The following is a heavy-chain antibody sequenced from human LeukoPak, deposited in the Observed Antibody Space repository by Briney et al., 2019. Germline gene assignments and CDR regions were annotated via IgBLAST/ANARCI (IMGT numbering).Heavy chain of an antibody. V-gene: IGHV1-18*01. CDR3: ARDTYYYGSGSYFPSAPSFDY. D-gene: IGHD3-10*01. CDR2: ISAYNGNT. CDR1: GYTFTSYG. Sequence: ASVKVSCKASGYTFTSYGISWVRQAPGQGLEWMGWISAYNGNTNYAQKLQGRVTMTTDTSTSTAYMELRSLRSDDTAVYYCARDTYYYGSGSYFPSAPSFDYWGQGPLVTVSS. J-gene: IGHJ4*02.